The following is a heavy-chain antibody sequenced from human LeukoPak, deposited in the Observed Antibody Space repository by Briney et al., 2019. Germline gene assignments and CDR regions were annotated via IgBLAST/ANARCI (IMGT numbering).Heavy chain of an antibody. CDR3: AKDMGPVAVAGTFADY. CDR1: GFTFDDYA. Sequence: AGRSLRLSCAASGFTFDDYAMHWVRQAPGKGLEWVSGISWNSGSIGYADSVKGRFTISRDNAKNSLYLQMNSLRAEDTALYYCAKDMGPVAVAGTFADYWGQGTLVTVSS. V-gene: IGHV3-9*01. D-gene: IGHD6-19*01. CDR2: ISWNSGSI. J-gene: IGHJ4*02.